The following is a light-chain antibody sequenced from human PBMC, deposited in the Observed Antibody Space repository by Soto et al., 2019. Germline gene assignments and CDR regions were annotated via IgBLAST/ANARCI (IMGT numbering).Light chain of an antibody. CDR2: GND. J-gene: IGLJ1*01. Sequence: QSVLTQPPSASGTPGQRVTISCSGSSSNIGSNNVNWYQQVPGTAHKLLIYGNDQRPSGVPDRFSGSKYGTSASLAISGLNSEDEADYFFAAGDDSLNGYVFGTGTKLTVL. CDR1: SSNIGSNN. V-gene: IGLV1-44*01. CDR3: AAGDDSLNGYV.